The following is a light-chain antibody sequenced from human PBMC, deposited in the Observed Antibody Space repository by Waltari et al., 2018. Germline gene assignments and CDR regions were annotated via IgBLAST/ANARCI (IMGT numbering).Light chain of an antibody. CDR2: DVN. CDR1: SSDVGGYNS. CDR3: SSQSSNDVVL. V-gene: IGLV2-14*01. J-gene: IGLJ2*01. Sequence: QSALTQPASVSGSPGQSVTIFCAGTSSDVGGYNSVSWYQEHPGQAPRLIIYDVNDRPSGVSDRFSGSKSGNTASLTISGLQAEDEADYYCSSQSSNDVVLFGGGTKLTVL.